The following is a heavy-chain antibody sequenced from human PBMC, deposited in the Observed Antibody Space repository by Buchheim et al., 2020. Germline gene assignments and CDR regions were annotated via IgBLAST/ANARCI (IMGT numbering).Heavy chain of an antibody. Sequence: EAQLVESGGGLVEAGGSLTLSCAGSPLTSNSWMSWVRQGPGKGLEWIGLIKSKGGGGTAHYAGAVKGRFTISKDASKKTVDLQLSSLKTEDTAVYYCNHVMWSPDYIDYHVMDVWGQGTT. D-gene: IGHD3-16*01. CDR3: NHVMWSPDYIDYHVMDV. J-gene: IGHJ6*02. CDR2: IKSKGGGGTA. V-gene: IGHV3-15*01. CDR1: PLTSNSW.